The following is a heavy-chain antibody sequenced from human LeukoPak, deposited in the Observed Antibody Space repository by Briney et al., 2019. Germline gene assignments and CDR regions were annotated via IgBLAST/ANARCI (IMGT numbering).Heavy chain of an antibody. Sequence: PGESLKISCKGSGYSFTSYWIGWVRQMPGKGLEGMGSIYLGDSDTRYSPSFQGQVTISADKCISTAYLQWSSLKASDTAMYYCARRRAVTDVDQFDPWGQGTLVTVSS. D-gene: IGHD2-21*02. CDR1: GYSFTSYW. CDR2: IYLGDSDT. V-gene: IGHV5-51*01. CDR3: ARRRAVTDVDQFDP. J-gene: IGHJ5*02.